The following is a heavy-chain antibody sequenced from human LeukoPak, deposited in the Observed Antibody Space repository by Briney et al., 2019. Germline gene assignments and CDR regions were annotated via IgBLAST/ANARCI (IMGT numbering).Heavy chain of an antibody. CDR3: AKDGPLLLWFGESSGYFDY. Sequence: PGGSLRLSCAASGLTFSSYAMSWVRQAPGKGLEWVSAIRGSGGSTYYADSVKGRFTISRDNSKNTLCLQMNSLRAEDTAVYYCAKDGPLLLWFGESSGYFDYWGQGTLVTVSS. CDR2: IRGSGGST. D-gene: IGHD3-10*01. CDR1: GLTFSSYA. J-gene: IGHJ4*02. V-gene: IGHV3-23*01.